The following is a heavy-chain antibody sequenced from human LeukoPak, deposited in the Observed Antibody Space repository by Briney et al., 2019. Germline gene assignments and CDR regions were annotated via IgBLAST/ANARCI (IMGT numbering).Heavy chain of an antibody. J-gene: IGHJ3*02. CDR2: ISAYNGNT. CDR1: GYAFTSYG. V-gene: IGHV1-18*01. CDR3: ARGSSYYYDSSGYYYENDAFDI. Sequence: ASVKVSCKASGYAFTSYGISWVRQAPGQGLEWMGWISAYNGNTNYAQKLQGRVTMTTDTSTSTAYMELRSLRSDDTAVYYCARGSSYYYDSSGYYYENDAFDIWGQGTMVTVSS. D-gene: IGHD3-22*01.